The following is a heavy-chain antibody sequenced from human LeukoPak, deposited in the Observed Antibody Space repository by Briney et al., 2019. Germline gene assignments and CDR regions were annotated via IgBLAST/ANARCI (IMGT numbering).Heavy chain of an antibody. J-gene: IGHJ4*02. CDR1: GYSFPSYW. V-gene: IGHV5-51*01. D-gene: IGHD3-22*01. Sequence: GESPKTSCKGSGYSFPSYWIGWVRQIPGKGLEWMGIIYPGDSDTRYSPSFQGQVTISADKSISTAYLQWSSLKASDTAMYYCARSDYDSSGEDFDYWGQGTLVTVSS. CDR2: IYPGDSDT. CDR3: ARSDYDSSGEDFDY.